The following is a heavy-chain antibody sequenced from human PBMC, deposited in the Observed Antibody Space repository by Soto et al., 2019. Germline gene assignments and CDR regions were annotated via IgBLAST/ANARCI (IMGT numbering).Heavy chain of an antibody. V-gene: IGHV1-69*01. CDR1: GGTFSSYA. D-gene: IGHD6-13*01. CDR2: IIPIFGTA. Sequence: QVQLVQSGAEVKKPGSSVKVSCKASGGTFSSYAISWVRQAPGQGLEWMGGIIPIFGTANYSQKFQGRVKITADESTSRAYMELSSLRAEDTAVYYCARVGPGSSSGYYYYGMDVWGPGTTVTVSS. CDR3: ARVGPGSSSGYYYYGMDV. J-gene: IGHJ6*02.